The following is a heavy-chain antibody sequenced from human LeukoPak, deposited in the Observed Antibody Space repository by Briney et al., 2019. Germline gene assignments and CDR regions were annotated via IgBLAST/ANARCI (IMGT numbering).Heavy chain of an antibody. CDR2: INPSGGST. D-gene: IGHD3-10*01. V-gene: IGHV1-46*03. CDR3: ARAVAVRGVMVDFQH. Sequence: ASVNVSCKASGYTFTSYYMHWVRQAPGQGLEWMGIINPSGGSTSYAQKFQGRVTMTRDTSTSTVYMELSSLRSEDTAVYYCARAVAVRGVMVDFQHWGQGTLVTVSS. CDR1: GYTFTSYY. J-gene: IGHJ1*01.